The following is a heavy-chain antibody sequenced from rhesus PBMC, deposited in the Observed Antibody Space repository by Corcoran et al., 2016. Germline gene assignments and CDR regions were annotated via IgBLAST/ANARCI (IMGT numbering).Heavy chain of an antibody. CDR3: ARDGRITGTTTFDY. J-gene: IGHJ4*01. CDR2: IYGNSAST. V-gene: IGHV4S10*01. Sequence: QVQLQESGPGVVKPSETLSLTCAVSGGSISDSYRWSWIRQPPGKGLEWIGYIYGNSASTNYNTSLKNRVTISKDTAKNQFSLKLSSVTAADTAVYYCARDGRITGTTTFDYWGQGVLVTVSS. CDR1: GGSISDSYR. D-gene: IGHD1-26*01.